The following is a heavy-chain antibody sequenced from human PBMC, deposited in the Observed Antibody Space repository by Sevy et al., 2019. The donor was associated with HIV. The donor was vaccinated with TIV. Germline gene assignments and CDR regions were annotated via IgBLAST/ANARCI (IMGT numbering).Heavy chain of an antibody. CDR3: ASHSGVLDVDTAMPDAFDI. V-gene: IGHV3-7*01. J-gene: IGHJ3*02. CDR2: IKQDGGEK. CDR1: GFTFSSYW. Sequence: GGSLRLSCAASGFTFSSYWMSWVRQAPGKGLEWVANIKQDGGEKYYVDSVKGRFSISGDNAKNSLYLQMNSLRVEDTAMYYCASHSGVLDVDTAMPDAFDIWGQGTMVTVSS. D-gene: IGHD5-18*01.